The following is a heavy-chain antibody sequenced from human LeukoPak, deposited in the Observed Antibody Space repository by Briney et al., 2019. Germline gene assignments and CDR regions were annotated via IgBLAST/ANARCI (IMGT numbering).Heavy chain of an antibody. J-gene: IGHJ4*02. CDR2: IIPIFGSA. CDR3: ARDGSYGDYVFEEFYFDY. V-gene: IGHV1-69*13. D-gene: IGHD4-17*01. CDR1: GGTFSSYA. Sequence: SVKVSCKASGGTFSSYAISWVRQAPGQGLEWMGGIIPIFGSANYAQKFQGRVTITADEYASTAYMELSSLRSEDTAVYYCARDGSYGDYVFEEFYFDYWGQGTLVTVSS.